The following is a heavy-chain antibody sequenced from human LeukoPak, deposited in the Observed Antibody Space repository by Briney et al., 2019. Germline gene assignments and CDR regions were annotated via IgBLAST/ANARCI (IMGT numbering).Heavy chain of an antibody. D-gene: IGHD3-22*01. V-gene: IGHV4-4*07. CDR2: IYTSGST. CDR1: GGSISSYY. CDR3: ARERDDYYDSSGYYLDY. Sequence: PSETLSLTCTVSGGSISSYYWSWIRQPAGKGLEWIGRIYTSGSTNYNPSLKSRVTMSVDTSKNQFSLKLSSVTAADTAVYYCARERDDYYDSSGYYLDYWGQGTLVTVSS. J-gene: IGHJ4*02.